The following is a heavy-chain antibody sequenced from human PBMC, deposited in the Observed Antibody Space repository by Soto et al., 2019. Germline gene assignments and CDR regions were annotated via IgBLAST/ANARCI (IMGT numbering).Heavy chain of an antibody. J-gene: IGHJ5*02. CDR2: IYYSGTT. V-gene: IGHV4-59*12. CDR3: ARDGASGRNWYGP. CDR1: GGSISSYY. Sequence: SETLSLTCTVSGGSISSYYWSWIRQPPGKGLEWIGYIYYSGTTNYNPSLKSRVTISVDTSKNQFSLKLYSVTAADTAVYYCARDGASGRNWYGPWGQGTLVTVS.